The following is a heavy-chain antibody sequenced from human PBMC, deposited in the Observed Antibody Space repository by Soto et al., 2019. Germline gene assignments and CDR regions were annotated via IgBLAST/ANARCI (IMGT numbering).Heavy chain of an antibody. CDR2: ISGSGGST. Sequence: EVQLLESGGGLVQPGGSLRLSCAASGFTFSSYAMSWVRQAPGKGLEWVSAISGSGGSTYYADSVKGRFTISRDNSKNTLYLQMNSLRAEDSAVSYCAKEKKASGWIDYWGQGTLVTVSS. J-gene: IGHJ4*02. D-gene: IGHD6-19*01. CDR1: GFTFSSYA. CDR3: AKEKKASGWIDY. V-gene: IGHV3-23*01.